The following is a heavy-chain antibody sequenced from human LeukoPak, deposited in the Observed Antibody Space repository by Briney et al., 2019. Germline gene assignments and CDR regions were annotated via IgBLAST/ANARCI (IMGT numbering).Heavy chain of an antibody. CDR2: IASDGSHT. D-gene: IGHD4-11*01. CDR3: ARERQVTILDSGAFVL. Sequence: AGRSLTLSCAVSGFTFSTYFMHWVRQAPGKGLEWVADIASDGSHTFYVESVKGRFTISGDKSKNPLYLQMNSVRAEDTAVYFCARERQVTILDSGAFVLWRERTSVTVLS. J-gene: IGHJ3*01. CDR1: GFTFSTYF. V-gene: IGHV3-30-3*01.